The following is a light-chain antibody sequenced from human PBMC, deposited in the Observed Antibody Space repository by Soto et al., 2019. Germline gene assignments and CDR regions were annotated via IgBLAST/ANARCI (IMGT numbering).Light chain of an antibody. J-gene: IGLJ3*02. V-gene: IGLV2-14*01. Sequence: QSALTQPASVSGSPGQSITISCTGTRSDVGGYNYVSWYQQHPGKVPKLMIYEVTNRPSGVSNRFSGSKSGNTASLTISGLQVEDDADYYCSSFTVNSTVVFGGGTKLTVL. CDR3: SSFTVNSTVV. CDR1: RSDVGGYNY. CDR2: EVT.